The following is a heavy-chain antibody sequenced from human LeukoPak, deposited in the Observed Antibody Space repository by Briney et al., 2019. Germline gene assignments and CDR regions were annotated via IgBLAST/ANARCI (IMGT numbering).Heavy chain of an antibody. CDR2: INANSGDT. V-gene: IGHV1-2*02. J-gene: IGHJ5*02. Sequence: ASVKVSCKASGYTFTDYYIHWVRQAPGQGLEWMAWINANSGDTKFAQKFQGRVTMTRDTSISTAYMELSRLRSDDTAVYYCARADDILTGYYSGFDPWGQGTLVTVPS. D-gene: IGHD3-9*01. CDR3: ARADDILTGYYSGFDP. CDR1: GYTFTDYY.